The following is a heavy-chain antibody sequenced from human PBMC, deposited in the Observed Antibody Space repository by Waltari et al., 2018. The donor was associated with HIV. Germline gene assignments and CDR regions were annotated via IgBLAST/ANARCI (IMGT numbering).Heavy chain of an antibody. CDR2: ISSSSSTI. D-gene: IGHD1-26*01. CDR1: GFTFSSYS. CDR3: ASLLVGATTSSDY. V-gene: IGHV3-48*01. Sequence: EVQLVESGGGLVQPGGSLRLSCAASGFTFSSYSMNWVRQAPGKGLEWVSYISSSSSTIYYADSVKGRFTISRDNAKNSLYLQMNSLRAEDTAVYYCASLLVGATTSSDYWGQGTLVTVSS. J-gene: IGHJ4*02.